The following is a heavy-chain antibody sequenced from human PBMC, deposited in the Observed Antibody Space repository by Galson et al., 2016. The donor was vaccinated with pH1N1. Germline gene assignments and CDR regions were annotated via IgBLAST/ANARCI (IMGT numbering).Heavy chain of an antibody. CDR3: ARSACDCSGLNYFDS. CDR2: IYYIGST. J-gene: IGHJ5*01. V-gene: IGHV4-31*03. CDR1: GASVRSGGQY. D-gene: IGHD3-22*01. Sequence: TLSLTCSVSGASVRSGGQYWTWIRQVPGKGLEWIGFIYYIGSTGYNPSLRSRVSMSLDMSKKQFSLNLRSVTAADTAVYYCARSACDCSGLNYFDSWGQGILVSVSS.